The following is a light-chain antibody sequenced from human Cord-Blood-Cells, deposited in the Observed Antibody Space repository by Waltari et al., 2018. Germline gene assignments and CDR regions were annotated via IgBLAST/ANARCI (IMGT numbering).Light chain of an antibody. V-gene: IGKV4-1*01. J-gene: IGKJ4*01. CDR3: QQYYSTPLT. CDR2: WAS. CDR1: QSVLYSSNNKNY. Sequence: DIVMTQSPVSLAVSLGERPTINCKSSQSVLYSSNNKNYLAWYQQKPGQPPKLLIYWASTRESGVPDRFSGSGSGTDFTLTISSLQAEDVAVYYCQQYYSTPLTFGGGTKVEIK.